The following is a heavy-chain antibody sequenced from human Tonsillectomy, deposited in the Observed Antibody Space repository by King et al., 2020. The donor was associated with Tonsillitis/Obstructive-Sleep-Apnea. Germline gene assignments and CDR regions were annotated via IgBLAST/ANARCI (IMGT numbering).Heavy chain of an antibody. D-gene: IGHD1-20*01. CDR1: GFTVSRNY. CDR3: ARDGAITGTTADAFDI. V-gene: IGHV3-53*01. Sequence: VQLVESGGGLIQPGGSLRLSCAASGFTVSRNYMSWVRQAPGKGLEWVSVIYSGGSTYYADSVKGRFTISRDNSKNTLYLQMNSLRAEDTAVYYCARDGAITGTTADAFDIWGQGTMVTVSS. J-gene: IGHJ3*02. CDR2: IYSGGST.